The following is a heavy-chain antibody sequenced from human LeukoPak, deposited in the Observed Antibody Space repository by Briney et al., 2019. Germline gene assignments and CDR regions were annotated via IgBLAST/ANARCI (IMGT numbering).Heavy chain of an antibody. CDR1: GYTFTSYG. CDR3: ARDLPQDKSTAAAVRKGFDP. Sequence: GASVKVSCKASGYTFTSYGISWVRQAPGQGLEWMGWISAYNGNTNYAQKLQGRVTMTTDTSTSTAYMELRSLRSDDTAVYYCARDLPQDKSTAAAVRKGFDPWGQGTLVTVSS. D-gene: IGHD6-13*01. V-gene: IGHV1-18*01. CDR2: ISAYNGNT. J-gene: IGHJ5*02.